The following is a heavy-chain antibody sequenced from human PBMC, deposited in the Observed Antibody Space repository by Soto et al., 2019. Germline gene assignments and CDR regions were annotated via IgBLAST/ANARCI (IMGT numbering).Heavy chain of an antibody. CDR2: MNPNSGNT. CDR1: GYTFTSYD. D-gene: IGHD3-10*01. V-gene: IGHV1-8*01. J-gene: IGHJ3*02. Sequence: QVQLVQSGAEVKKPGASVKVSCKASGYTFTSYDINWVRQATGQGLEWMGWMNPNSGNTGYAQKFQGRVTMTRNTSISTAYMELSSLRSEDTAVYYCARGINYYASGDDAFDIWGQGTMDTVSS. CDR3: ARGINYYASGDDAFDI.